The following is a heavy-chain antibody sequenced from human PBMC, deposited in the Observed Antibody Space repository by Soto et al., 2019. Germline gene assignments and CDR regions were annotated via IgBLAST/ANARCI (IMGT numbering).Heavy chain of an antibody. D-gene: IGHD1-26*01. CDR3: ALEASGSYYN. CDR2: ISSRGNTM. J-gene: IGHJ4*02. V-gene: IGHV3-11*01. Sequence: ESGGGLVKPGGSLRVSCAASGFTFSDYYMGWIRQAPGKGLQWLASISSRGNTMYYADSVQGRFTVSRDNAKNSLSLQMNGLRAEDTAIYYCALEASGSYYNWGQGTLVTVSS. CDR1: GFTFSDYY.